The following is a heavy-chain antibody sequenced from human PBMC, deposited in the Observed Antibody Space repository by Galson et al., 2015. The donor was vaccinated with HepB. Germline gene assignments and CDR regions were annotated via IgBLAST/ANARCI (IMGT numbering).Heavy chain of an antibody. Sequence: CAISGDSVSSNSAAWNWIRQSPSRGLEWLGRTYYRSKWYNDYAVSVKSRMTINPDTSKNQFSLQLNSVTPEDTAVYYCAREVTGYSYGPSYYYGMDVWGQGTTVTVSS. J-gene: IGHJ6*02. CDR1: GDSVSSNSAA. CDR3: AREVTGYSYGPSYYYGMDV. D-gene: IGHD5-18*01. CDR2: TYYRSKWYN. V-gene: IGHV6-1*01.